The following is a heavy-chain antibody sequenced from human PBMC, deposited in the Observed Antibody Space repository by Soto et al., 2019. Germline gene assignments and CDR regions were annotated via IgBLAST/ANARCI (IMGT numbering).Heavy chain of an antibody. J-gene: IGHJ6*02. D-gene: IGHD6-6*01. Sequence: PSETLSLTCTVSGGSISSYYWSWIRQPPGKGLEWIGYISYSGSTNYNPSLKSRVTISVDTSKNQSSLKLSSVTAAATAVYYCARGPYSSSSGGGYYYYGMDVWGQGTTVT. CDR2: ISYSGST. V-gene: IGHV4-59*01. CDR1: GGSISSYY. CDR3: ARGPYSSSSGGGYYYYGMDV.